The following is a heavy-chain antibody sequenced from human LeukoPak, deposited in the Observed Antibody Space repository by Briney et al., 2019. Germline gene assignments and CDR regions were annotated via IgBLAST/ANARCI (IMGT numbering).Heavy chain of an antibody. Sequence: TSQTLSLTCAVSGGSISSGSYSWSWIRQPPGKGLEWIGYIYPRGSTYYNPSLKSRVILSLDKSANQFSLNLSSVTAADTAVYYCARFSPRAMGNYLDFWGQGTLVTVSS. CDR2: IYPRGST. V-gene: IGHV4-30-2*01. CDR3: ARFSPRAMGNYLDF. J-gene: IGHJ4*02. CDR1: GGSISSGSYS. D-gene: IGHD7-27*01.